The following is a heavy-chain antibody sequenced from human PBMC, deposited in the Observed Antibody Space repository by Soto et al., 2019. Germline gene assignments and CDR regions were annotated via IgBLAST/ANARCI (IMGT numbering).Heavy chain of an antibody. CDR2: TYYKSKWYY. CDR3: ARGSWDDVSGHYYMDV. CDR1: GESVSSNSAG. V-gene: IGHV6-1*01. D-gene: IGHD1-1*01. Sequence: SQTLSLTCDISGESVSSNSAGWNWIRRTPSRGLEWLGRTYYKSKWYYTYAASVKSRITVSPDTSKNQFSLQLTSVTPEDTAVYYCARGSWDDVSGHYYMDVWDTGTTVTVSS. J-gene: IGHJ6*03.